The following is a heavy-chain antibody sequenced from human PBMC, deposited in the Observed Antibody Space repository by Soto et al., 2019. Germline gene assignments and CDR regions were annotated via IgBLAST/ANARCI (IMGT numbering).Heavy chain of an antibody. CDR2: ISYDGRNK. V-gene: IGHV3-30*18. Sequence: PGGSLRFSCAASVFTFSSYCMHWVRQAPGKGLECVSVISYDGRNKYHADSVKGRFTISRDNSKNTVYLQMNSLRAEYTAVYYCAKDTDKMGAQYYFEYWGQGTMVTLSS. CDR1: VFTFSSYC. CDR3: AKDTDKMGAQYYFEY. J-gene: IGHJ4*02. D-gene: IGHD1-26*01.